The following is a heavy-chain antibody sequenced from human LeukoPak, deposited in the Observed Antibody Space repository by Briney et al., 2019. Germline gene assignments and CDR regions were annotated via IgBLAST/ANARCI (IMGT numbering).Heavy chain of an antibody. CDR2: IYTSGST. CDR1: GGSISSYY. CDR3: ARGRPRVLWFGDTSYYFDY. J-gene: IGHJ4*02. D-gene: IGHD3-10*01. V-gene: IGHV4-4*07. Sequence: SETLSLTCTVSGGSISSYYWSWIRQPAGKGLEWIGRIYTSGSTNYNPSLKSRVTISVDTSKNQFSLKLSSVTAADTAVYYCARGRPRVLWFGDTSYYFDYWGQGTLVTASS.